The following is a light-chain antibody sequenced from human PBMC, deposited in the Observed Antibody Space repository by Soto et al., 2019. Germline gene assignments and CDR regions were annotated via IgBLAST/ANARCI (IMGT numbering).Light chain of an antibody. Sequence: EVVMTQSPATLSVSPGERATLSCRASRGIGSTLAWYQQKPGQTPRLLIYDTSTRATGVPARFIGSASGTEFTLTITSLQSEDFAVYYCQHYVNWPLTFGGGTRLENK. J-gene: IGKJ4*01. V-gene: IGKV3-15*01. CDR2: DTS. CDR3: QHYVNWPLT. CDR1: RGIGST.